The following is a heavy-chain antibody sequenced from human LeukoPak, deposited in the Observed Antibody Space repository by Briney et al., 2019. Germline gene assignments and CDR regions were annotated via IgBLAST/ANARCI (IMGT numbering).Heavy chain of an antibody. CDR1: GFSLDSYA. V-gene: IGHV3-21*01. D-gene: IGHD2-2*02. CDR3: ARSSPHCSSTSCYNDAFDI. Sequence: SGGSLRLSCEASGFSLDSYAMNWVRQAPGKGLEWVSSISSSSSYIYYADSVKGRFTISRDNAKNSLYLQMNSLRAEDTAVYYCARSSPHCSSTSCYNDAFDIWGQGTMVTVSS. J-gene: IGHJ3*02. CDR2: ISSSSSYI.